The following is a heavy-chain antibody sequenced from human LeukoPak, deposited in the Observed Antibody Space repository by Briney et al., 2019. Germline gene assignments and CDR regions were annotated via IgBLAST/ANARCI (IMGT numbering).Heavy chain of an antibody. Sequence: GGSLRLSCTASGFTFGDYAMSWVRQAPGKGLEWVGFIRSKAYGGTTEYAASVKGRFTISRDDSKSIAYLQMNSLKTEDIAVYYCTRDLDSSGWYWDHWGQGTLVTVSS. CDR3: TRDLDSSGWYWDH. J-gene: IGHJ4*02. D-gene: IGHD6-19*01. CDR1: GFTFGDYA. V-gene: IGHV3-49*04. CDR2: IRSKAYGGTT.